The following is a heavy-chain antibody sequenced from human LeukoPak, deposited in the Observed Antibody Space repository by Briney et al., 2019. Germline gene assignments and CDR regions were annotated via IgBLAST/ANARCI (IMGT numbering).Heavy chain of an antibody. CDR2: ISFDGSNN. D-gene: IGHD3-16*01. Sequence: GGSLRLSCAASGFTFGIYIMNWVRQAPGKGLEWVAGISFDGSNNYYADSVKGRFTISGDNSKNTLNLQMNSLRTEDTAMYYCTREEWGSIDYWGQGTLVTVSS. CDR1: GFTFGIYI. CDR3: TREEWGSIDY. V-gene: IGHV3-30-3*01. J-gene: IGHJ4*02.